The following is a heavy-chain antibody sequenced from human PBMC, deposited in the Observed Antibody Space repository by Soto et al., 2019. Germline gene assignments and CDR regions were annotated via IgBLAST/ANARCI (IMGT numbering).Heavy chain of an antibody. V-gene: IGHV4-39*01. CDR2: IYYSGST. CDR3: AIAFWSGYYTGENWFDP. Sequence: SETLSLTCTVSGGSISSSSYYWGWIRQPPGRGLEWIGSIYYSGSTYYNPSLKSRVTISVDTSKNQFSLKLSSVTAADTAVYYCAIAFWSGYYTGENWFDPWGQGTLVTVSS. D-gene: IGHD3-3*01. CDR1: GGSISSSSYY. J-gene: IGHJ5*02.